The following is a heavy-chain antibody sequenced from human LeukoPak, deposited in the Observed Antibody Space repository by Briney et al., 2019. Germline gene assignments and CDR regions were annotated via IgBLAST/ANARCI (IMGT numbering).Heavy chain of an antibody. CDR1: GASINSFY. Sequence: SETLSLTCTVSGASINSFYWSWIRQAPGKGLEWIGYMFDSGSTKYNPSLKSRVIISVDTAKNQLSLRLISVTAADTAVYYCASDGTPSNIAAAGTFDYWGQGTLVTVSS. V-gene: IGHV4-59*01. CDR3: ASDGTPSNIAAAGTFDY. J-gene: IGHJ4*02. D-gene: IGHD6-13*01. CDR2: MFDSGST.